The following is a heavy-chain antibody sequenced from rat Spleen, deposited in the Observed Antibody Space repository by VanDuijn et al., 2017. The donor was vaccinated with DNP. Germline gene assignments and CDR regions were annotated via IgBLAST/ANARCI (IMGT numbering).Heavy chain of an antibody. CDR2: IDKDSSPK. V-gene: IGHV4-2*01. CDR3: ARAIGLRYFDY. CDR1: GFNFNDYW. Sequence: EVKLVESGGGLVQPGRSLKLSCAASGFNFNDYWMGWVRQAPGKGLEWIGEIDKDSSPKKYNPSLKDKFTISRDNAQDTLYLQMTKPASEDTAIYYCARAIGLRYFDYWCQGVMVTVSS. J-gene: IGHJ2*01.